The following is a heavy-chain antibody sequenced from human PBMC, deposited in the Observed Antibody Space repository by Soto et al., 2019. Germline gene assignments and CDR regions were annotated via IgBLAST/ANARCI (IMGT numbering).Heavy chain of an antibody. V-gene: IGHV1-18*01. Sequence: ASVKVSCKASVYTFTSYGISWVRQAPGQGLEWMGWISAYNGNTNYAQKLQGRVTMTTDTSTSTAYVELRSLRSDDTAVYYCARGMYSSSWSFFDYWGQGTLVTVSS. D-gene: IGHD6-13*01. CDR3: ARGMYSSSWSFFDY. CDR1: VYTFTSYG. J-gene: IGHJ4*02. CDR2: ISAYNGNT.